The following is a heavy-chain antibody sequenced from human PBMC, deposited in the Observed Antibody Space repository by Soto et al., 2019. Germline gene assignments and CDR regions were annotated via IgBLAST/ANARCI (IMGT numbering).Heavy chain of an antibody. Sequence: LSLTCTVSGGSISSSNYYWAWIRQPPGKGLEWIGNIYYTEGTYYNPSLKSRVTISVDTSENQVSLKLFSVTAADTALYYCVSAAKWELLFDYWGQGIQVTVSS. D-gene: IGHD1-26*01. V-gene: IGHV4-39*01. CDR2: IYYTEGT. CDR3: VSAAKWELLFDY. CDR1: GGSISSSNYY. J-gene: IGHJ4*02.